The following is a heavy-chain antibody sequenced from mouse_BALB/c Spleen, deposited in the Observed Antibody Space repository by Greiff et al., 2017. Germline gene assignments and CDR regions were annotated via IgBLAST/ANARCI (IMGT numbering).Heavy chain of an antibody. CDR2: INPYNGDT. Sequence: VQLQQSGAELVKPGASVKISCKASGYSFTGYFMNWVKQSHGKSLEWIGRINPYNGDTFYNQKFKGKATLTVDKSSSTAHMELLSLTSEDSAVYYCGRWNEGLRRGMDYWGQGTSVTVSS. J-gene: IGHJ4*01. V-gene: IGHV1-37*01. CDR3: GRWNEGLRRGMDY. CDR1: GYSFTGYF. D-gene: IGHD2-2*01.